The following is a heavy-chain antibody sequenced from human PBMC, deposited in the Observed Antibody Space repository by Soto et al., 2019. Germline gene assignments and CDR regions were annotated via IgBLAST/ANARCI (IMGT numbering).Heavy chain of an antibody. D-gene: IGHD5-12*01. Sequence: GSLRLSCAACGFKVSSNYMSWVRQAPGKGLEWVSVIYSGGSTYYADSVKGRFTISRDNSKNTLYLQMNSLRAEDTAVYYCALRYSGYDYSYFQHWGQGTLVTVSS. V-gene: IGHV3-66*01. CDR3: ALRYSGYDYSYFQH. J-gene: IGHJ1*01. CDR1: GFKVSSNY. CDR2: IYSGGST.